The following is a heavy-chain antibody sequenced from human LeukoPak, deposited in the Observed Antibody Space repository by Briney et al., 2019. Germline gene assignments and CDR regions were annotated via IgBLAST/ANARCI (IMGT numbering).Heavy chain of an antibody. Sequence: ASVKVSCKASGYTFTGYDIHWVRQAPGQGLEWMGWINPNSGNTDYAQKFQCRVTITRNTSISTAYMELSSLRYEDTAVYYSARGRAYYDFWCGAEWVAFVIWGQGAMVTDSP. CDR3: ARGRAYYDFWCGAEWVAFVI. CDR2: INPNSGNT. V-gene: IGHV1-8*03. CDR1: GYTFTGYD. D-gene: IGHD3-3*01. J-gene: IGHJ3*02.